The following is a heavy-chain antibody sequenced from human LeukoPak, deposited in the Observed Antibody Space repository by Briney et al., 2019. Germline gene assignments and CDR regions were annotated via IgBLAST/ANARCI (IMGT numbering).Heavy chain of an antibody. J-gene: IGHJ6*02. CDR2: ISSSGSTI. D-gene: IGHD3-22*01. CDR1: GFTFSDYY. V-gene: IGHV3-11*01. Sequence: GGSLRLSCAASGFTFSDYYMSWIRQAPGKGLERVSYISSSGSTIYYADSVKGRFTISRDNAKNSLYLQMNSLRAEDTAVYYCARDLPITMIVAQYSGGMDVWGQGTTVTVSS. CDR3: ARDLPITMIVAQYSGGMDV.